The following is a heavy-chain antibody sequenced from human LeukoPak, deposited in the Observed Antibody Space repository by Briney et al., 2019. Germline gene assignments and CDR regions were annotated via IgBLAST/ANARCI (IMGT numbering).Heavy chain of an antibody. J-gene: IGHJ3*02. CDR3: AKSRGYSSAWDDAFDI. Sequence: GGSLRLSCAASGFTFSSYAMSWVRQAPGKGLEWVSVISGSGGSTYYADSVKGRFTISRDTSKNTLYLQMNILRVDDTAVYYCAKSRGYSSAWDDAFDIWGQGTMVIVSS. D-gene: IGHD6-25*01. CDR2: ISGSGGST. V-gene: IGHV3-23*01. CDR1: GFTFSSYA.